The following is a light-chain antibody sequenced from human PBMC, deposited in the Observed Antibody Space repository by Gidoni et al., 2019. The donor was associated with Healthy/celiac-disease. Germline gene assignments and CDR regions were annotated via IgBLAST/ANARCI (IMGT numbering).Light chain of an antibody. CDR3: CSYAGSYTLV. J-gene: IGLJ2*01. CDR1: SSDVGGYNY. V-gene: IGLV2-11*01. CDR2: DVS. Sequence: QSSLTHPPPVSGSPGPSVTISCTGTSSDVGGYNYVSWYQQHPGKAPKLMIYDVSKRPSGVPDRFSGSKSGNTASLTISGLQAEDEADYYCCSYAGSYTLVFGGGTKLT.